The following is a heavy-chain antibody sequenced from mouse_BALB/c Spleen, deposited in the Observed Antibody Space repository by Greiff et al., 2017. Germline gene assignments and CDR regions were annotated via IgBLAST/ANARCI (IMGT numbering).Heavy chain of an antibody. J-gene: IGHJ3*01. CDR2: INPSNGGT. D-gene: IGHD1-1*01. Sequence: VQLQQPGAELVKPGASVKLSCKASGYTFTSYYMYWVKQRPGQGLEWIGGINPSNGGTNFNEKFKSKATLTVDKSSSTAYMQLSSLTSEDSAVYYCTRSGGYYGEAYWGQGTLVTVS. CDR3: TRSGGYYGEAY. V-gene: IGHV1S81*02. CDR1: GYTFTSYY.